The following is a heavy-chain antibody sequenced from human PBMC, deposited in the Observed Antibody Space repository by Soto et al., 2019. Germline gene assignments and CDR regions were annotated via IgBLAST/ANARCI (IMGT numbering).Heavy chain of an antibody. Sequence: EVQLVESGGGLVQPGGSLRLSCAASGFTFSSYSMNWVRQAPGKGLEWVSYISSSSSTIYYADSVKGRFTISRDNAKNSLYLQMNSLRDEDTAVYYCARSVKDIVVVVAATPYFDYWGQGTLVTVSS. CDR3: ARSVKDIVVVVAATPYFDY. CDR2: ISSSSSTI. CDR1: GFTFSSYS. D-gene: IGHD2-15*01. V-gene: IGHV3-48*02. J-gene: IGHJ4*02.